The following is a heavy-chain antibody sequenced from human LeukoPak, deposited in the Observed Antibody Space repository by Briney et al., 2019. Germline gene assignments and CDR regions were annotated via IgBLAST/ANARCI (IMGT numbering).Heavy chain of an antibody. CDR2: INPNSGGT. V-gene: IGHV1-2*02. J-gene: IGHJ6*02. Sequence: ASVKVSCKASGYTFTGYYMHWVRQAPGQGLEWMGWINPNSGGTNYAQKFQGRVTMTRDTSISTAYMELSRLRSDDTAVYYCARAPSDFWSGYNYYYCGMDVWGQGTTVTVSS. CDR1: GYTFTGYY. D-gene: IGHD3-3*01. CDR3: ARAPSDFWSGYNYYYCGMDV.